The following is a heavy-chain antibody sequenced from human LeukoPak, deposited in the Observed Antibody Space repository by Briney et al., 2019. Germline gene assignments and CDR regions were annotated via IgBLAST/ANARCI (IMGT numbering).Heavy chain of an antibody. J-gene: IGHJ4*02. Sequence: GGSLRLSCAASGFTFSSYAMSWVRQAPGKGLEWVSAISGSGGSTYYADSVKGRFTISRDNSKNTLYLQMNSLRAEDTAVYYCARGLRYFDAVDYWGQGTLVTVSS. CDR3: ARGLRYFDAVDY. V-gene: IGHV3-23*01. CDR1: GFTFSSYA. CDR2: ISGSGGST. D-gene: IGHD3-9*01.